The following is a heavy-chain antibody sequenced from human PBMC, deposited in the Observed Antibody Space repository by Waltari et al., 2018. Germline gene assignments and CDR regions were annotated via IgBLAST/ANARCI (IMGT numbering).Heavy chain of an antibody. CDR1: GFTFSRFW. J-gene: IGHJ5*02. Sequence: EVRLVESGGGLVQPGESLRLSCAASGFTFSRFWMHWVRQAPGKGLGGVAGIESGGTSERYADSVKGRFTISRDNAKNSLYLQMNSLRAEDTAVYYCAPGDYVAPGWFDPWGQGTLVTVSS. D-gene: IGHD4-17*01. CDR2: IESGGTSE. V-gene: IGHV3-74*01. CDR3: APGDYVAPGWFDP.